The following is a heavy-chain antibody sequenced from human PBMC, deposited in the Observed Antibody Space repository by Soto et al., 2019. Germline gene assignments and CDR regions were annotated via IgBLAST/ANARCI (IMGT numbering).Heavy chain of an antibody. Sequence: QTGGSLRLSCAASGFAFSNYAISWVRQSPGKGLEWISSLTGGGDNPHYAESVKGRFTISRDNSKSTLFLQINSLSDGDTAVYYCARGGSGWYPFDYWGQGTLVTVSS. CDR2: LTGGGDNP. D-gene: IGHD6-19*01. V-gene: IGHV3-23*01. J-gene: IGHJ4*02. CDR1: GFAFSNYA. CDR3: ARGGSGWYPFDY.